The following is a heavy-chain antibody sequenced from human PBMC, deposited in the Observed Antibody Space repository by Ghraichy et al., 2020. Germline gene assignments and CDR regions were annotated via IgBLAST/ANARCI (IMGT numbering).Heavy chain of an antibody. CDR3: AKDGLGYSGSYYFVRPFDY. CDR2: ISGSDGST. J-gene: IGHJ4*02. CDR1: GFTFSSYA. Sequence: GVLRLSCAASGFTFSSYAMSWVRQAPGKGLEWVSTISGSDGSTYYADSVKGRFTISRDNPKNTLYLQLNSLRAEDTAVYYCAKDGLGYSGSYYFVRPFDYWGQGTLVTVSS. D-gene: IGHD1-26*01. V-gene: IGHV3-23*01.